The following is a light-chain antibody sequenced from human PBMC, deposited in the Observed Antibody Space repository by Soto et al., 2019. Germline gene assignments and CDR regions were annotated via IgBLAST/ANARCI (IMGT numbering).Light chain of an antibody. J-gene: IGKJ1*01. CDR3: QQYKNWWT. Sequence: EIVMTQSPATVSVVPGESATLSFRASQSVSSNLAWYQQKPGQAPRLLIYGASTRATGIPVRFSGSGSGTEFTLSISSLQSEDFSVYYCQQYKNWWTFGQGTKVDIK. V-gene: IGKV3-15*01. CDR1: QSVSSN. CDR2: GAS.